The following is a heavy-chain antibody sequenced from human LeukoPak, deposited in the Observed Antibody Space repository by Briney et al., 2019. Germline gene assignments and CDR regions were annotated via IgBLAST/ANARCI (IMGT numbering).Heavy chain of an antibody. CDR3: VREARGYHYTYFDY. D-gene: IGHD5-18*01. CDR2: VSSGFHA. Sequence: GGSLRVSCTASGFTLGSHDMHWVRQILGQGLDWVADVSSGFHAFFADSVQGRFTVSREDARNSLYLQMNSLRAGDTAVYYCVREARGYHYTYFDYWGQGTLVTVSS. V-gene: IGHV3-13*01. CDR1: GFTLGSHD. J-gene: IGHJ4*02.